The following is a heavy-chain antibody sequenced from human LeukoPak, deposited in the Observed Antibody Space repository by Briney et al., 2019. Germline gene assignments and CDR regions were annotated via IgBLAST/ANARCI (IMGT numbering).Heavy chain of an antibody. CDR2: ISPTGSTT. J-gene: IGHJ4*02. CDR3: ARGPNSNWSGFDF. CDR1: GFSFSGHW. Sequence: PGGSLRLSCTASGFSFSGHWMHWARQPPGKGLVWVSRISPTGSTTSYADSVKGRFTVSRDNAKNTLYLQVNNLRAEDTAVYYCARGPNSNWSGFDFWGQGTLLTVSS. D-gene: IGHD6-6*01. V-gene: IGHV3-74*01.